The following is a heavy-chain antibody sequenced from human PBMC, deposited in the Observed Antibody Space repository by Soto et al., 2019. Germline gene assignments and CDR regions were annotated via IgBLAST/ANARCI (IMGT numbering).Heavy chain of an antibody. CDR2: ISGSSTNT. Sequence: GGSLRLSCVASGFTFSDYGMTWVRQAPGKGLDFISTISGSSTNTYYADSVKGRFTISRDNSKNTLYLQMNSLRADDTALYYCARDPRQYDRAYYFDYWGLGTLVTVSS. V-gene: IGHV3-23*01. CDR1: GFTFSDYG. D-gene: IGHD3-16*01. CDR3: ARDPRQYDRAYYFDY. J-gene: IGHJ4*02.